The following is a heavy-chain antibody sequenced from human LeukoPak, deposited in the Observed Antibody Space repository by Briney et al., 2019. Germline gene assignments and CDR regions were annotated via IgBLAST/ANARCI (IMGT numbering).Heavy chain of an antibody. CDR1: GGSISSSNW. D-gene: IGHD3-10*01. CDR3: ARHQLLWFGELLSWFDP. V-gene: IGHV4-4*02. J-gene: IGHJ5*02. Sequence: PSETLSLTCAVSGGSISSSNWWSWVRQPPGKGLEWIGEIYHSGSTNYNPSLKSRVTISVDKSKNPFSLKLSTVTAADTAVYYCARHQLLWFGELLSWFDPWGQGTLVTVSS. CDR2: IYHSGST.